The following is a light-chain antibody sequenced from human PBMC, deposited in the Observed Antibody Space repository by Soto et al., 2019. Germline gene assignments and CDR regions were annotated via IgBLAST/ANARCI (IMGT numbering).Light chain of an antibody. CDR3: LQVYNYPRT. Sequence: AIQMTQSPSSLSASVGDRVTITCRASQGVRNDLGWYQQISGKAPKLLIYDASSLQSGVPSRFSGSGSDTDFTLTISSLQPEDFATYFCLQVYNYPRTFGQGTKVDIK. CDR2: DAS. CDR1: QGVRND. V-gene: IGKV1-6*01. J-gene: IGKJ1*01.